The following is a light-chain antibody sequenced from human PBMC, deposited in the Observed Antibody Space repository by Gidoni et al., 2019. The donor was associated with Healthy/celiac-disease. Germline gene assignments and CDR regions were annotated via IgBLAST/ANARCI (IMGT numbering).Light chain of an antibody. CDR2: KVS. CDR1: QSLVYSDGNTY. CDR3: MQGTHWPPET. J-gene: IGKJ2*01. Sequence: DVVMTQSPLSLPVTLGQPASISCRSSQSLVYSDGNTYLNWFQQRPGQSPRRLIYKVSNRDSGVPDRFSGSGSGTDFTLKISRVEAEDGGVYYCMQGTHWPPETFGQGTKLEIK. V-gene: IGKV2-30*01.